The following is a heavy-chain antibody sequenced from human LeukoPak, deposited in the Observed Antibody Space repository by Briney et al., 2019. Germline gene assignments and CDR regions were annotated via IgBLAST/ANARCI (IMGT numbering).Heavy chain of an antibody. CDR2: IKQDGSEK. J-gene: IGHJ4*02. V-gene: IGHV3-7*03. CDR1: GFTFSSYG. D-gene: IGHD3-22*01. CDR3: AKDLLINYYDSSGYYAH. Sequence: GGSLRLSCAASGFTFSSYGMHWVRQAPGKGLEWVANIKQDGSEKYYVDSVKGRFTISRDNSKNTLYLQMNSLRAEDTAVYYCAKDLLINYYDSSGYYAHWGQGTLVTVSS.